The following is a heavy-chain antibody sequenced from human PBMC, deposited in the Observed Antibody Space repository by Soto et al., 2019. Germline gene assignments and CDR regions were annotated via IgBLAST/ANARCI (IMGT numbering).Heavy chain of an antibody. D-gene: IGHD4-17*01. CDR2: FFSDAER. Sequence: QVTLKESGPVLVKPTEPLTLTCSVSGFSLTNGRMGVSWIRQPPGKALEWLAHFFSDAERSYSTSMQSRLNMYKDSSGRQVLIAMTNMAPADTATYLCARMDGDYNYYGLDVCGHGIAVNFSS. CDR1: GFSLTNGRMG. J-gene: IGHJ6*02. V-gene: IGHV2-26*01. CDR3: ARMDGDYNYYGLDV.